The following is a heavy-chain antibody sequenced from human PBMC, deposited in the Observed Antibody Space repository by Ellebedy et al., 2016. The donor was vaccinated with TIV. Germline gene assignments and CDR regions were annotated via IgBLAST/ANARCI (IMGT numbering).Heavy chain of an antibody. V-gene: IGHV4-34*01. CDR2: INHSKST. D-gene: IGHD5-18*01. CDR3: ARGSAAMAFDY. J-gene: IGHJ4*02. CDR1: GGSFNDYF. Sequence: SETLSLTCIVYGGSFNDYFWNWIRQPPGKGLEWIGDINHSKSTNSNPSLKSRVTISVDTSKNQFSLKLRSVTAADTAVYYCARGSAAMAFDYWGQGTLVTVSS.